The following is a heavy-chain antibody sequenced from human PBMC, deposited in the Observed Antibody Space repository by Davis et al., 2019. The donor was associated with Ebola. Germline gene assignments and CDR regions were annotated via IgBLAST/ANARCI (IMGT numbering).Heavy chain of an antibody. V-gene: IGHV4-59*01. J-gene: IGHJ5*02. CDR3: ARGYYDFWSGYSGWFDP. Sequence: PSETLSLTCTVSGGSISSYYWSWIRQPPGKGLEWIGYIYYSGSTNYNPSLKSRVTISVDTSKNQFSLKLSSVTAADTAVYYCARGYYDFWSGYSGWFDPWGQGTLVTVSS. CDR1: GGSISSYY. D-gene: IGHD3-3*01. CDR2: IYYSGST.